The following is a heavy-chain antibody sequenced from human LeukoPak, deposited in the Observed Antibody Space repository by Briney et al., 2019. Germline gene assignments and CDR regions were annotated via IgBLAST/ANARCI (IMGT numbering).Heavy chain of an antibody. V-gene: IGHV3-21*01. CDR1: GFSFSSYS. CDR3: ASGSPAGDY. Sequence: GGSLRLPCAASGFSFSSYSMNWVRQAPGKGLEWVSSISSRSSLIYYADSVKGRFTISRDNARNSLYLQMNSLTAEDTAVYYCASGSPAGDYWGQGTLVTVSS. D-gene: IGHD1-26*01. CDR2: ISSRSSLI. J-gene: IGHJ4*02.